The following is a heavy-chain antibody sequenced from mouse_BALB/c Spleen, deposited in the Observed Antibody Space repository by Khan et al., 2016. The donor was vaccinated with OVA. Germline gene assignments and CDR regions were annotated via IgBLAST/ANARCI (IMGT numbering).Heavy chain of an antibody. Sequence: EVELVESGGDLVRPGGSLKLSCAASGFTFSAYGMSWVRQRPDKRMEWVATINSDGYSTYYPDSLKGRFIISRDNAKNTLYLQMSSLKSEDTAMYYCASHLTGSLAYWGQGTLVTVSA. J-gene: IGHJ3*01. V-gene: IGHV5-6*01. CDR3: ASHLTGSLAY. CDR1: GFTFSAYG. D-gene: IGHD4-1*01. CDR2: INSDGYST.